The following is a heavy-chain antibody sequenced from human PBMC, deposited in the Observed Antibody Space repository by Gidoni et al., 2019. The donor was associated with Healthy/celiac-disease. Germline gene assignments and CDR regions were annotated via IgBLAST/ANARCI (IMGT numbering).Heavy chain of an antibody. CDR1: GYSFSSYW. V-gene: IGHV5-51*01. D-gene: IGHD2-2*01. J-gene: IGHJ4*02. Sequence: EVQLVQSGAEVKKPGESLKISRKGSGYSFSSYWIGWVRQMPGHGLGWMGILYPGDSDTRYSPSFQGQVTISADKSISTAYLQWSSLKASDTAMYYCARHGALRVPATSHFDYWGQGTLVTVSS. CDR3: ARHGALRVPATSHFDY. CDR2: LYPGDSDT.